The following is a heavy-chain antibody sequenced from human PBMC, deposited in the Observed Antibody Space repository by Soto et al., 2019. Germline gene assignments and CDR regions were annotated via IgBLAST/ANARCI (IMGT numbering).Heavy chain of an antibody. J-gene: IGHJ6*02. CDR2: ISAYNGNT. V-gene: IGHV1-18*01. D-gene: IGHD3-22*01. Sequence: ASVKVSCKASGYTFTSYGISWVRQAPGQGLEWMGWISAYNGNTNYAQKLQGRVTMTTDTSTSTAYMELRSLRSDDTAVYYCARFLYDSSGYYYLNYYYYGMDVWGQGTTVTV. CDR3: ARFLYDSSGYYYLNYYYYGMDV. CDR1: GYTFTSYG.